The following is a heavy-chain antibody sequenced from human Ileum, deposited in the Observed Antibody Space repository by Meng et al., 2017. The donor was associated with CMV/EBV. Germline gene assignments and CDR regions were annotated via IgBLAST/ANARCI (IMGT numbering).Heavy chain of an antibody. CDR2: IYTSGTT. CDR3: ARNYGSGNWNFFHY. D-gene: IGHD3-10*01. CDR1: GASINNYF. J-gene: IGHJ4*02. V-gene: IGHV4-4*07. Sequence: SDTPSPSCCVSGASINNYFWWCIRQPAGKRLWLIAQIYTSGTTTYNPPPKSRVTMSVDTSSNQFSLKLTSVTAADTAVYYCARNYGSGNWNFFHYWGQGTLVTVSS.